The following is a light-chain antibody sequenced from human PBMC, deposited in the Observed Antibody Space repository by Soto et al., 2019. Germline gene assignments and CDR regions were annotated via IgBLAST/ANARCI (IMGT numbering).Light chain of an antibody. Sequence: EIVLTQSPGTLSLFPGERATFSCRTSQSISATYLAWYQQKPGQAPRLLIYATSSRGTGIPDRFNGSGSRTDFTLTISRLEPDDSAGYYCQQYASLPRTFGQGTKVEI. V-gene: IGKV3-20*01. CDR2: ATS. CDR3: QQYASLPRT. CDR1: QSISATY. J-gene: IGKJ1*01.